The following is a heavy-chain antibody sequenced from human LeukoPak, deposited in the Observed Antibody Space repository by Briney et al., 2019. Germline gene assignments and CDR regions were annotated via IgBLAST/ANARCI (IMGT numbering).Heavy chain of an antibody. D-gene: IGHD3-3*01. V-gene: IGHV1-69*05. CDR1: GGTFSSYA. J-gene: IGHJ6*03. Sequence: SGKVSCKASGGTFSSYAISWVRQAPGQGLEWMGGIIPIFGTANYEQKFQGRVTITTDESTSTAYMELSSMRSEDPAVSYCAREGTIFGVVRGYMEVWGKGTTVTVSS. CDR2: IIPIFGTA. CDR3: AREGTIFGVVRGYMEV.